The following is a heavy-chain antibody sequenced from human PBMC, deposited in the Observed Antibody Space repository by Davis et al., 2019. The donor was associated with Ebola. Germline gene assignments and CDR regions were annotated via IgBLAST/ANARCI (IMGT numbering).Heavy chain of an antibody. J-gene: IGHJ6*02. CDR3: ARAIGGVKNYYYYGMDV. CDR2: IYYSGST. Sequence: PSETLSLTCTVSGGSVSSGSYYCSWIRQPPGKGLEWIGYIYYSGSTNYNPSLKSRVTISVDTSKNQFSLKLSSVTAADTAVYYCARAIGGVKNYYYYGMDVWGQGTTVTVSS. CDR1: GGSVSSGSYY. V-gene: IGHV4-61*01.